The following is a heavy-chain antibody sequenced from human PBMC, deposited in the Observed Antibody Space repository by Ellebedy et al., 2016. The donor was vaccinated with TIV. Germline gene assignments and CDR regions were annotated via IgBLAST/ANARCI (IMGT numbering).Heavy chain of an antibody. CDR3: ARQMYLGGNFDY. V-gene: IGHV4-59*01. CDR1: GGSISRYY. Sequence: MPSETLSLTCSVSGGSISRYYWSWIRQPPGKGLEWIGYIYSSGYTSYNPSLESRVTISLDTSKGQFSLALTSVTAADTAVYYCARQMYLGGNFDYWGQGILVTVSS. J-gene: IGHJ4*02. CDR2: IYSSGYT. D-gene: IGHD2-8*01.